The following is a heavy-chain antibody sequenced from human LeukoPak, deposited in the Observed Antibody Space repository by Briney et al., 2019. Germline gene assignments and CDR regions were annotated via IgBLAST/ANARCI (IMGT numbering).Heavy chain of an antibody. J-gene: IGHJ4*02. CDR1: GYTFTSYA. D-gene: IGHD2-15*01. CDR3: ARAVCSGGSCPFDY. Sequence: ASVKVSCKASGYTFTSYAMNWVRQAPGQRLEWMGWINAGNGNTKYSQKFQGRVTITRDTSASTAYMELSSLRSEDTAVYYCARAVCSGGSCPFDYWGQGTLVTVSS. V-gene: IGHV1-3*01. CDR2: INAGNGNT.